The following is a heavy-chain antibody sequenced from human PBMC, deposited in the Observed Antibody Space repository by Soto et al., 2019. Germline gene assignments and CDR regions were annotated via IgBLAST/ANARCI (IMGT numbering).Heavy chain of an antibody. J-gene: IGHJ4*02. CDR1: RGSITDGGYA. V-gene: IGHV4-30-2*01. Sequence: SETLSLTCSVSRGSITDGGYAWSWLRQPPGKGLEWIGFTYHSGTTFYNASFMSRVTISIDTAKNQFSLNLRSVTAADTAVYYCARGGGNWVPFDCWGQGTLVTVSS. CDR3: ARGGGNWVPFDC. CDR2: TYHSGTT. D-gene: IGHD7-27*01.